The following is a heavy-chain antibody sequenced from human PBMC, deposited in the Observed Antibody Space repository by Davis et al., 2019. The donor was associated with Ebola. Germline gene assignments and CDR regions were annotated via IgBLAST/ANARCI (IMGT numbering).Heavy chain of an antibody. Sequence: SVKVSCKASGGTFSSYAISWVRQAPGQGLEWMGGIIPIFGTANYAQKFQGRVTITADKSTSTAYMELSSLRSEDTAVYYCARDDRYNWNGRYYHYYGMDVWGQGTTVTVSS. CDR1: GGTFSSYA. D-gene: IGHD1-1*01. CDR3: ARDDRYNWNGRYYHYYGMDV. V-gene: IGHV1-69*06. J-gene: IGHJ6*02. CDR2: IIPIFGTA.